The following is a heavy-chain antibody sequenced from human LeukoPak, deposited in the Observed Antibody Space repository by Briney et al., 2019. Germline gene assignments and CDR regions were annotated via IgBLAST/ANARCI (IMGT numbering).Heavy chain of an antibody. CDR3: ARLAPDYADYWFDP. D-gene: IGHD4-17*01. V-gene: IGHV5-51*01. J-gene: IGHJ5*02. CDR2: IYPTDSIT. Sequence: GASLQISCKTSGSYFSSKWIGWVRQLPGKGLEWMGIIYPTDSITKYSPSFQGHVTMSVDTSVNTAYLQWTSLKASDTAIYYCARLAPDYADYWFDPWGQGTLVTVSS. CDR1: GSYFSSKW.